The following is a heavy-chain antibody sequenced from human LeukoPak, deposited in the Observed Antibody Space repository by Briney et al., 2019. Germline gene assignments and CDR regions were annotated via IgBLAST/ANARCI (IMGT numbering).Heavy chain of an antibody. CDR2: INPNSGGT. D-gene: IGHD3-3*01. V-gene: IGHV1-2*02. CDR3: ARDLEWLYPGGAFDI. CDR1: GYTFTGDY. J-gene: IGHJ3*02. Sequence: ASVKVSCKASGYTFTGDYMHWVRQAHGQGLEWMGWINPNSGGTNYAQKFQGRVTMTRDTSISTAYMELSRLRSDNTAVYYCARDLEWLYPGGAFDIWGQGTMVTVSS.